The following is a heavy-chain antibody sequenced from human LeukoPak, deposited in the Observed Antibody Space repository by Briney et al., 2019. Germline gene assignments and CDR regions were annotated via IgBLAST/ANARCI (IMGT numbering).Heavy chain of an antibody. D-gene: IGHD3-3*01. CDR1: GGSISSGGYY. CDR3: RVFDPIHYYYGMDV. J-gene: IGHJ6*02. CDR2: IYYSGST. V-gene: IGHV4-31*09. Sequence: SQTLSLTCTVSGGSISSGGYYWSWIRQHPGKGLEWIGYIYYSGSTYYNPSLKSRVTISVDTSKNQFSLKLSSVTAADTAVYYCRVFDPIHYYYGMDVWGQGTTVTVSS.